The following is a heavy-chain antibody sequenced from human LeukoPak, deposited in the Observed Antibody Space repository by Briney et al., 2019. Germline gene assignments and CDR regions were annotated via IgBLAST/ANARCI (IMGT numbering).Heavy chain of an antibody. V-gene: IGHV3-7*01. CDR1: GFAFIDYW. J-gene: IGHJ4*02. CDR3: ARVGSWELQRVFDF. D-gene: IGHD1-26*01. CDR2: INREGNEK. Sequence: GGSLRLSCAAFGFAFIDYWMTWVRQVPGKGLEWVANINREGNEKYYVDSVKGRFTISRDNAKHSVDLQMDSLRVEDTAIYYCARVGSWELQRVFDFWGQGTLVTVS.